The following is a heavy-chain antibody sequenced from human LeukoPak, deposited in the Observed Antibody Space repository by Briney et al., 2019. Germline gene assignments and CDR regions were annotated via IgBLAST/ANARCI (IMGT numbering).Heavy chain of an antibody. D-gene: IGHD3-22*01. Sequence: WGSLRLSCAASGFTVSGNSMSWVRQAPGKGLEWVSVMYSGGSTFYADSVKGRFTISRDNSKVRLYLQMNSLREEDTAVYYCARKHYYGSSGFCPPMDYWGQGTLVTVSS. CDR3: ARKHYYGSSGFCPPMDY. V-gene: IGHV3-66*01. CDR2: MYSGGST. J-gene: IGHJ4*02. CDR1: GFTVSGNS.